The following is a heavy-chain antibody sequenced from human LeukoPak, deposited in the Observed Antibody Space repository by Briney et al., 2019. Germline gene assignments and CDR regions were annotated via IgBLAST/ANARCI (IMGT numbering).Heavy chain of an antibody. CDR1: GFTFSDFA. Sequence: GGSLRLSCAASGFTFSDFAMSWVRLAPGKGLEGVSSIEKNAGGAYYADSVKGRFTISRDNSKNTLYLQMSSLRVEDTALYYCAKQEGALIENWCFDHWGLGTLVTVSS. CDR2: IEKNAGGA. D-gene: IGHD1-26*01. CDR3: AKQEGALIENWCFDH. J-gene: IGHJ4*02. V-gene: IGHV3-23*01.